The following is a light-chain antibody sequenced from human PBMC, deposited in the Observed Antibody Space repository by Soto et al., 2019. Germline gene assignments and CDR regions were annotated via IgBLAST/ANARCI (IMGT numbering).Light chain of an antibody. Sequence: QSALTQPASVSGSPGQSITISCTGTSSDVGGYNSVSWYQQHPGKAPKLMIYEVTNRPSGVSNRFSGSKSGNTASLTISGLQAEGEADYYCTSYTSSSTLVFGGGTKLTVL. CDR1: SSDVGGYNS. J-gene: IGLJ2*01. V-gene: IGLV2-14*01. CDR2: EVT. CDR3: TSYTSSSTLV.